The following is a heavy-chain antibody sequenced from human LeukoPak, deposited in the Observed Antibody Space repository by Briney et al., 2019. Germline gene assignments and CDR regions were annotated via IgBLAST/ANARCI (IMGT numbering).Heavy chain of an antibody. CDR3: ARDPPAVLIDTYG. CDR2: VYSGGST. CDR1: GFSVSNRY. Sequence: GGSLRLSCAVSGFSVSNRYMTWVRQAPGKGLEWVSLVYSGGSTYYADSVKGRFTISRDNSKNMVYLQMNSLRAEDTAMYYCARDPPAVLIDTYGWGQGTLVTVSS. D-gene: IGHD2-8*01. V-gene: IGHV3-66*01. J-gene: IGHJ4*02.